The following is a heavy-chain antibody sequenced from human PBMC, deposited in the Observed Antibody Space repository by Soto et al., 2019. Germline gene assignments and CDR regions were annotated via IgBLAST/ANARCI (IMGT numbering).Heavy chain of an antibody. CDR1: GFTFSDHY. J-gene: IGHJ4*02. D-gene: IGHD3-10*01. CDR3: ARGVAGLGFDY. V-gene: IGHV3-72*01. Sequence: PGGSLRLSCAASGFTFSDHYMDWVRQAPGKGLEWVGRTRNKANSYTTEYAASVKGRFTISRDDSKNSLYLQMNSLKTEDTAVYYCARGVAGLGFDYWGQGTLVTVSS. CDR2: TRNKANSYTT.